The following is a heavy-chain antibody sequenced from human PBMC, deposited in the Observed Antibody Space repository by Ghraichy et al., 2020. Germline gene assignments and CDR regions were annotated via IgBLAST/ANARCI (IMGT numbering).Heavy chain of an antibody. Sequence: GGLRLSCAASGFTFSSYWMHWVRQAPGKGLVWVSRINSDGSSTSYADSVKGRFTISRDNAKNTLYLQMNSLRAEDTAVYYCARALGGGWFDPWGQGTLVTVSS. CDR2: INSDGSST. J-gene: IGHJ5*02. CDR1: GFTFSSYW. D-gene: IGHD3-16*01. V-gene: IGHV3-74*01. CDR3: ARALGGGWFDP.